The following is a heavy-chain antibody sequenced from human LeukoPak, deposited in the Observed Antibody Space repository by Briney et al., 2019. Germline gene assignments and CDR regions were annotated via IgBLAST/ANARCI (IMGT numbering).Heavy chain of an antibody. CDR3: ASATLRCSGGSCYEMDV. Sequence: SVKVSCKASGGTFSSYTISWVRQAPGQGLEWMGGIIPLLGTPDYAQKFQDRLTITADKSTSTAYMELSSLRSEDTAVYYCASATLRCSGGSCYEMDVWGKGTTVTVSS. CDR1: GGTFSSYT. J-gene: IGHJ6*04. D-gene: IGHD2-15*01. V-gene: IGHV1-69*08. CDR2: IIPLLGTP.